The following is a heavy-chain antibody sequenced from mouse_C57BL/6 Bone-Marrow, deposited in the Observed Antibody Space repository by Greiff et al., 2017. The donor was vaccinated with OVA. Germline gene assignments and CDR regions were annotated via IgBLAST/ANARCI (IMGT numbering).Heavy chain of an antibody. J-gene: IGHJ1*03. CDR2: SRNKANDYTT. Sequence: EVKLMESGGGLVQSGRSLRLSCATSGFTFSDFYMEWVRQAPGKGLEWIAASRNKANDYTTEYSASVKGRFIVSRDTSQSILYLQMHALRAEDTAIYYCARDAHYGSSYDWYFDVWGTGTTVTVSS. V-gene: IGHV7-1*01. CDR1: GFTFSDFY. D-gene: IGHD1-1*01. CDR3: ARDAHYGSSYDWYFDV.